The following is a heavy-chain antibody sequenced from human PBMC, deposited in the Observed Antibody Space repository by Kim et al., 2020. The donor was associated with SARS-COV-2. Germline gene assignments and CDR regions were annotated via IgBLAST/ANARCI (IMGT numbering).Heavy chain of an antibody. CDR1: GGSFSGYY. CDR3: ARGRGIAI. CDR2: INHSGST. V-gene: IGHV4-34*01. D-gene: IGHD6-13*01. J-gene: IGHJ4*02. Sequence: SETLSLTCAVYGGSFSGYYWSWIRQPPGKGLEWIGEINHSGSTNYNPSLKSRVTISVDTSKNQFSLKLSSVTAADTAVYYCARGRGIAIWGQGTLVTVSS.